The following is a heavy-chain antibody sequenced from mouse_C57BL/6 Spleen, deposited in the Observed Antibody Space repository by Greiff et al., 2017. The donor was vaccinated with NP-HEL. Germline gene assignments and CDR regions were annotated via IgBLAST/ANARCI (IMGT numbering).Heavy chain of an antibody. D-gene: IGHD4-1*01. CDR1: GYTFTSYW. Sequence: VQLQQSGAELVMPGASVKLSCKASGYTFTSYWMHWVKQRPGQGLEWIGEIDPSDSYTNYNQKFKGKSTLTVDKSSSTAYMQLSSLTSEDSAVYYCARGWDVDYWGQGTTLTVSS. CDR3: ARGWDVDY. CDR2: IDPSDSYT. V-gene: IGHV1-69*01. J-gene: IGHJ2*01.